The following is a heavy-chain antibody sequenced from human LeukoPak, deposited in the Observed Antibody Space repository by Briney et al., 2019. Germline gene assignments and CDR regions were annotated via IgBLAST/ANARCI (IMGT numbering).Heavy chain of an antibody. V-gene: IGHV1-2*02. CDR3: APATMTFDY. Sequence: ASVKVSCKASGYSFIDYYMHWVRQAPGQGLEWMGWINPKSGGTNYAQKFQDRVIMTTDTSISTAYMELSRLTSDDTAVYYCAPATMTFDYWGQGTLVTVSS. CDR2: INPKSGGT. CDR1: GYSFIDYY. D-gene: IGHD5-24*01. J-gene: IGHJ4*02.